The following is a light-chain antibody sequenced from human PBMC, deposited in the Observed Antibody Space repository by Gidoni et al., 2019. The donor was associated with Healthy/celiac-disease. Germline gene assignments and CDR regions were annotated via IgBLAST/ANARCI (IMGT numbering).Light chain of an antibody. J-gene: IGKJ2*01. CDR1: QSVSSH. V-gene: IGKV3-15*01. Sequence: EIVMTQSPATLSVSPGERATLSCRPSQSVSSHLPWYQQKPGQPPRLLIYGASTQPTGIPARFSGSWSGTEFTLTISSLQSEDFAVYYCQQYNNWPPYTFGQGTKLEIK. CDR3: QQYNNWPPYT. CDR2: GAS.